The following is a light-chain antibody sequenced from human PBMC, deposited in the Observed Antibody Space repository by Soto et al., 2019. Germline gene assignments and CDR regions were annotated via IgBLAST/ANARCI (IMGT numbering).Light chain of an antibody. CDR2: GAS. Sequence: EIVLTQSPGTLSLSPGERATLSCRASQSLSSTYLAGYQQKPSQAPRLLIYGASTMAAGIPDRFSGSASGTDFTVTITRQEPTDFAVYYGQQYGNSRYTFGQGTKLESK. CDR3: QQYGNSRYT. J-gene: IGKJ2*01. V-gene: IGKV3-20*01. CDR1: QSLSSTY.